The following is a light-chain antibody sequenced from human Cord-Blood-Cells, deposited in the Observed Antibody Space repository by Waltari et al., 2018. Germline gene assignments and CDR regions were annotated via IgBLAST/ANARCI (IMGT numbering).Light chain of an antibody. CDR2: AAS. J-gene: IGKJ2*01. Sequence: DIQMTQSPSSLSASVGDRVTITCRASQSISSYLNWYQQKPGKAPKLLIYAASSLQSGVPSRFSGSGSGTDFTLTISSLQPEDFATYYCQQSYSTPRKYTCGQGTKLEIK. CDR3: QQSYSTPRKYT. CDR1: QSISSY. V-gene: IGKV1-39*01.